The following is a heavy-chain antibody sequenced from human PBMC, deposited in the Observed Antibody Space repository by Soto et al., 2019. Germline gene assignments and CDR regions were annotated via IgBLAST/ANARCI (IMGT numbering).Heavy chain of an antibody. CDR3: VRQTGGVATPGDDF. D-gene: IGHD2-15*01. CDR1: GYPFTAFD. J-gene: IGHJ4*02. CDR2: MNPSSGDS. V-gene: IGHV1-8*01. Sequence: QVRLVQSGAEVKKPGASVKVSCEASGYPFTAFDINWVRQAAGQGLEWMGWMNPSSGDSAFAQRFQDRITMTRTTSISTADMELSRLTSDDTAVYYCVRQTGGVATPGDDFWGQGTLVTVSS.